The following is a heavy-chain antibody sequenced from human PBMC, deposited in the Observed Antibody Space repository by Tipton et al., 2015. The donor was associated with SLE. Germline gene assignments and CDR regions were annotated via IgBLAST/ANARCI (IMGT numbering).Heavy chain of an antibody. D-gene: IGHD3-10*01. Sequence: TLSLTCIVSGGSISSGGHYWNWIRQHPGKGLEWIGYIYYSGGTYYNPSLKSRVTISVDTSKNHFSLRLSSVTAADTAVYYCARGWELFGFGELYNWFDPWGQGILVTVSS. V-gene: IGHV4-31*03. CDR1: GGSISSGGHY. J-gene: IGHJ5*02. CDR2: IYYSGGT. CDR3: ARGWELFGFGELYNWFDP.